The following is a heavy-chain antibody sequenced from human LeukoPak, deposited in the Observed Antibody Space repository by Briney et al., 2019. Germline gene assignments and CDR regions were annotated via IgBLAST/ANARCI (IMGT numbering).Heavy chain of an antibody. D-gene: IGHD3-3*01. CDR2: ISAYNGNT. CDR3: ASGPYYDFWSGYFSYYYMDV. J-gene: IGHJ6*03. V-gene: IGHV1-18*01. CDR1: GYTFTSYG. Sequence: ASVKVSCKASGYTFTSYGISWVRQAPGQGLEWMGWISAYNGNTNYAQKLQGRVTMTTDTSTSTAYMELRSLRSDDTAVYYCASGPYYDFWSGYFSYYYMDVWGKGTTVTVSS.